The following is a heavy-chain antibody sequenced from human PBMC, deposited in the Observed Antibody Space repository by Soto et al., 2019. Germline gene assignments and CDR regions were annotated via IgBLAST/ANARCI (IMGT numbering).Heavy chain of an antibody. D-gene: IGHD3-10*01. CDR3: AKAFLRFGESLERYFDY. V-gene: IGHV3-23*01. CDR1: GFTFSTYA. Sequence: PGGSLRLSCVASGFTFSTYAMSWVRQAPGKGLEWVSAISGSGRSTYYADSVKGRFTISRDNSKNTLYLRLNFLRVEDTAVYYCAKAFLRFGESLERYFDYWGQGALVTVSS. CDR2: ISGSGRST. J-gene: IGHJ4*02.